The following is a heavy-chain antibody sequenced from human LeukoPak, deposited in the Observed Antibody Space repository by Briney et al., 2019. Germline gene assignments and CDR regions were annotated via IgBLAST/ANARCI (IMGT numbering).Heavy chain of an antibody. CDR2: ISSSSSYI. CDR1: GFTFSSYE. Sequence: GGSLRLSCAASGFTFSSYEMNWVRQAPGKGLEWVSSISSSSSYIYYADSVKGRFTISRDNAKNSLYLQMNSLRAEDTAVYYCARVGLRDAFDIWGQGTMVTVSS. J-gene: IGHJ3*02. CDR3: ARVGLRDAFDI. V-gene: IGHV3-21*01. D-gene: IGHD3/OR15-3a*01.